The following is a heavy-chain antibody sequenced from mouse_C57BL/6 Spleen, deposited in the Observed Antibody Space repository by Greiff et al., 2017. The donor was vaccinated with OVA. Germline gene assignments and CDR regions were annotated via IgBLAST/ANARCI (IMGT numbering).Heavy chain of an antibody. J-gene: IGHJ1*03. V-gene: IGHV5-9-1*02. CDR2: ISSGGDYI. CDR1: GFTFSSYA. D-gene: IGHD1-1*01. CDR3: TRGAVGSYWYFDV. Sequence: EVKVVESGEGLVKPGGSLKLSCAASGFTFSSYAMSWVRQTPEKRLEWVAYISSGGDYIYYADTVKGRFTISRDNARNTLYLQMSSLKSEDTAMYYCTRGAVGSYWYFDVWGTGTTVTVSS.